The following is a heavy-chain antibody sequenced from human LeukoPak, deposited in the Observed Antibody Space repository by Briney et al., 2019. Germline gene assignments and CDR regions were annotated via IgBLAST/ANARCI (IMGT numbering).Heavy chain of an antibody. D-gene: IGHD5-24*01. J-gene: IGHJ5*02. CDR2: MNPNSGNT. CDR1: GYTFTNYD. Sequence: ASVKVSCKASGYTFTNYDINCVRQATGQGLEWMGWMNPNSGNTGYAQKFQGRVTMTRNTSISTAYMELSSLRSEDTAVYYCARGPTSRWLKNWFDPWGQGNLVTVSS. CDR3: ARGPTSRWLKNWFDP. V-gene: IGHV1-8*02.